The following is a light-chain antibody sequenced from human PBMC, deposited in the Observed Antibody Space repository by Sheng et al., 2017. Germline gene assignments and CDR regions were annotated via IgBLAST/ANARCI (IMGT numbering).Light chain of an antibody. CDR1: QDISNY. Sequence: DIQMTQSPSSLSASVGDRVTITWQASQDISNYLNWYQQKPGKAPKLLIYDASNLETGVPSRFSGSGSGTDFTLTISSLQPEDIATYYCQQYDNLLTFGGGTKVEIK. J-gene: IGKJ4*01. V-gene: IGKV1-33*01. CDR3: QQYDNLLT. CDR2: DAS.